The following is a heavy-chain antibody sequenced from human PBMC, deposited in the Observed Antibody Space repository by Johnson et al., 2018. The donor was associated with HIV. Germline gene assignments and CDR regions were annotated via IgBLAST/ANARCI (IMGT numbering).Heavy chain of an antibody. CDR2: ISYDGSNK. CDR3: VKDDYAFHI. D-gene: IGHD2-21*02. J-gene: IGHJ3*02. V-gene: IGHV3-30*04. Sequence: QVQLVESGGGVVQPGRSLRLSCAASGFTFSSSAMHWVRQAPGKGLEWLAVISYDGSNKYYADSVKGRFTISRDNSKNTLYLQMNSLRAEDTATYYCVKDDYAFHIWGQGTMVTVSS. CDR1: GFTFSSSA.